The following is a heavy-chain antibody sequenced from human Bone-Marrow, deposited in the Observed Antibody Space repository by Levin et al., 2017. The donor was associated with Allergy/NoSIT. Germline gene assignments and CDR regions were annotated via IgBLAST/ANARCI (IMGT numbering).Heavy chain of an antibody. Sequence: LSLPCAASGFTFRSYAMSWVRQAPGKGLEWVSAISGSGGSTYYADSVKGRFTISRDNSKNTLYLQMNSLRAEDTAVYYCASSSGSYYATNFDYWGQGTLVTVSS. J-gene: IGHJ4*02. CDR1: GFTFRSYA. V-gene: IGHV3-23*01. CDR2: ISGSGGST. CDR3: ASSSGSYYATNFDY. D-gene: IGHD1-26*01.